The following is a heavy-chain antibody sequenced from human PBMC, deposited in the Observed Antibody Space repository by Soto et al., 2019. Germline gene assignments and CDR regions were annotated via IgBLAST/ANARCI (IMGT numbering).Heavy chain of an antibody. V-gene: IGHV4-39*01. D-gene: IGHD3-10*01. Sequence: SETLSLTCTVSGGSISSSSYYWGWIRQPPGKGLEWIGSIYYSGSTYYNPSLKSRVTISVDTSKNQFSLKLSSVTAADTAVYYCARHVRMGMVVRGVIYYYYGMDVWGQGTTVTVSS. CDR1: GGSISSSSYY. J-gene: IGHJ6*02. CDR3: ARHVRMGMVVRGVIYYYYGMDV. CDR2: IYYSGST.